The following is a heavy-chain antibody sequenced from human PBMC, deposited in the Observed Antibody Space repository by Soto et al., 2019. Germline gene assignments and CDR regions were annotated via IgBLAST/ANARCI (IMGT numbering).Heavy chain of an antibody. CDR1: GGSISSYY. V-gene: IGHV4-59*08. Sequence: KTSETLSLTCTVSGGSISSYYWSWIRQPPGKGLEWIGYIYYSGSTNYNPSLKSRVTISVDTSKNQFSLKLSSVTAADTAVYYCARLGYGGYDSIDYWGQGTLVTVSS. CDR3: ARLGYGGYDSIDY. J-gene: IGHJ4*02. D-gene: IGHD5-12*01. CDR2: IYYSGST.